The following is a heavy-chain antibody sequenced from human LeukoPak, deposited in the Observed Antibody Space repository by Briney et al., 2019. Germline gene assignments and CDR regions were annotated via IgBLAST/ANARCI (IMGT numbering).Heavy chain of an antibody. D-gene: IGHD3-10*01. Sequence: SETLSLTCTVSGGSISSYYWSWIRQPPGKGLEWIGYIYYSGSTNYNPSLKSRVTISVDTSKNQFSLKLSSVTAVDTAVYYCARKENVYYYFDYWGQGTLVTVSS. J-gene: IGHJ4*02. CDR2: IYYSGST. V-gene: IGHV4-59*12. CDR3: ARKENVYYYFDY. CDR1: GGSISSYY.